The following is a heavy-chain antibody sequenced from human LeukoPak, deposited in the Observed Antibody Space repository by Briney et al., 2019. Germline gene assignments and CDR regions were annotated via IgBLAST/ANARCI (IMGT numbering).Heavy chain of an antibody. V-gene: IGHV4-59*12. CDR3: ARGGRYCSGGSCSRHFDY. CDR2: IYYSGST. D-gene: IGHD2-15*01. J-gene: IGHJ4*02. CDR1: GGSFSGYY. Sequence: SETLSLTCAVYGGSFSGYYWSWIRQPPGKGLEWIGYIYYSGSTNYNPSLKSRVTISVDTSKNQFSLKLSSVTAADTAVYYCARGGRYCSGGSCSRHFDYWGQGTLVTVSS.